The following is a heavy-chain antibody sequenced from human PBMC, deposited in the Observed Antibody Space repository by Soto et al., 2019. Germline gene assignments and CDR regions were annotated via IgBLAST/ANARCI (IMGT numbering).Heavy chain of an antibody. D-gene: IGHD2-2*01. Sequence: GGSLRLSCAASGFTFSSYSMNWVRQAPGKGLEWVSSISSSSSYIYYADSVKGRFTISRDNAKNSLYLQMNSLRAEDTAVYYCARSGDCSSTSCYENYWGQGTLVTVSS. CDR3: ARSGDCSSTSCYENY. CDR1: GFTFSSYS. CDR2: ISSSSSYI. J-gene: IGHJ4*02. V-gene: IGHV3-21*01.